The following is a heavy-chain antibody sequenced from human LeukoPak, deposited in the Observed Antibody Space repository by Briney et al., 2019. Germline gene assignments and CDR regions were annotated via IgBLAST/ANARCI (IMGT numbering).Heavy chain of an antibody. CDR2: TYYRSKWYN. CDR1: GDSVSSNSAA. J-gene: IGHJ6*03. CDR3: ARAMLIAAAGKYYYYYYMDV. V-gene: IGHV6-1*01. Sequence: SQTLSLTCAITGDSVSSNSAAWNWIRQSPSRGLEWLGRTYYRSKWYNDYAVSVKSRITINPDTSKNQFSLQLNSVTPEDTAVYYCARAMLIAAAGKYYYYYYMDVWGKGTTVTISS. D-gene: IGHD6-13*01.